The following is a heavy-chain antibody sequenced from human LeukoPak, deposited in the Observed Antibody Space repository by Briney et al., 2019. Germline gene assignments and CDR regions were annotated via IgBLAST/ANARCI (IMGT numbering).Heavy chain of an antibody. CDR3: ATYCIAADGQGAFDI. CDR2: ISGSGGKT. J-gene: IGHJ3*02. Sequence: GGSLRLSCAASGFTFSSYAVTWVRQPPGKGLEWVSGISGSGGKTYYAHSVKGRFTVSRDKSRNTMYLQMNSLRAEDTAVFYCATYCIAADGQGAFDIWGQGTLVTVSS. D-gene: IGHD6-13*01. CDR1: GFTFSSYA. V-gene: IGHV3-23*01.